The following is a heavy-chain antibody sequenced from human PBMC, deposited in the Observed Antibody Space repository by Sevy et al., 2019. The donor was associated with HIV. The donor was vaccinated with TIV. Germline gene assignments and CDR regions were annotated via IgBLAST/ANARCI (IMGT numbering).Heavy chain of an antibody. Sequence: GGSLRLSCAASGFTFSDYYMSWIRQAPGKGLEWVSYISSSGSTIYYADSVKVRFTISRDNAKNSLYLQMNSLRAEDTAVYYCARVEEGVGYDFWSGYYNWFDPWGQGTLVTVSS. CDR2: ISSSGSTI. CDR1: GFTFSDYY. D-gene: IGHD3-3*01. V-gene: IGHV3-11*01. CDR3: ARVEEGVGYDFWSGYYNWFDP. J-gene: IGHJ5*02.